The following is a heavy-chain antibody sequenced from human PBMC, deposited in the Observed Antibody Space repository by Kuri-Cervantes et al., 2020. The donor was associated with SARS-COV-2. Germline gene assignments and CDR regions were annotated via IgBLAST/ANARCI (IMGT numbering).Heavy chain of an antibody. J-gene: IGHJ5*02. CDR2: IYYSGST. CDR1: GGSISSSSYY. D-gene: IGHD1-26*01. Sequence: SETLSLTCTVSGGSISSSSYYWGWIRQPPGKGLEWIGSIYYSGSTYYNPSLKSRVTISVDTSKNQFSLKLSSVTAADTAVYYCARQYANVGAIGGNWFDPWGQGTLVTVSS. V-gene: IGHV4-39*01. CDR3: ARQYANVGAIGGNWFDP.